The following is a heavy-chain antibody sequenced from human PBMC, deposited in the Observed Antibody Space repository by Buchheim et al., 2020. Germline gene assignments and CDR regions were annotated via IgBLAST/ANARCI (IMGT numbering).Heavy chain of an antibody. CDR2: IYYSGST. J-gene: IGHJ4*02. CDR1: GGSISSGGYY. Sequence: QVQLQESGPGLVKPSQTLSLTCTVSGGSISSGGYYWSWIRQHPGKGLEWIGYIYYSGSTYYNPSLKSRVTISVDTSKNQFSLKLSSVTAADTAVYYCARGPTNVETYYYDSSGPYFDYWGQGTL. D-gene: IGHD3-22*01. V-gene: IGHV4-31*03. CDR3: ARGPTNVETYYYDSSGPYFDY.